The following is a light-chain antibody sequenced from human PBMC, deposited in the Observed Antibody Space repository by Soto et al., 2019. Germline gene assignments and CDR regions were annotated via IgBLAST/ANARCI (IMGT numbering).Light chain of an antibody. V-gene: IGLV2-14*01. Sequence: QSALTQPASVSGSPGQSITISCTGTSSDVGAYNYVSWYQQHPGKAPKLMIYEVTNRPSGVPTRFSGSKSGNTATLTISGLQAEDEADYYCSSYRSSNSVLFGGGTKLTVL. CDR1: SSDVGAYNY. CDR3: SSYRSSNSVL. J-gene: IGLJ2*01. CDR2: EVT.